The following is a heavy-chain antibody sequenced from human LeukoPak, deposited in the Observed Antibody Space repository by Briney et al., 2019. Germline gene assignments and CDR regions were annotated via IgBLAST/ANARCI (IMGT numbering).Heavy chain of an antibody. V-gene: IGHV3-74*01. CDR2: INSDGSST. J-gene: IGHJ5*02. D-gene: IGHD3-3*01. CDR3: ARDRLPGDFWSGYPLFDP. CDR1: GFTFSSYW. Sequence: GGSLRLSCAASGFTFSSYWMHWVRHAPGKGLVWVSRINSDGSSTSYADSVKGRFTISRDNAKNTLYLQMNSLRAEDTAVYYCARDRLPGDFWSGYPLFDPWGQGTLVTVSS.